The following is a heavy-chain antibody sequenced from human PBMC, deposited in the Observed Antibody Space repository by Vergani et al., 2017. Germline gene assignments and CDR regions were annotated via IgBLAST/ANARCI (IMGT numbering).Heavy chain of an antibody. CDR2: IIPIFGTA. J-gene: IGHJ4*02. D-gene: IGHD1-26*01. V-gene: IGHV1-69*12. CDR1: GGTFSSYA. Sequence: QVQLVQSGAEVKKPGSSVKVSCKASGGTFSSYAISWVRQAPGQGLEWMGGIIPIFGTANYAQKFQGRVTITADESTSTAYMELSSLRSEDTAVYYCASNGRGGLLPLWLLGYWGREPWSPSPQ. CDR3: ASNGRGGLLPLWLLGY.